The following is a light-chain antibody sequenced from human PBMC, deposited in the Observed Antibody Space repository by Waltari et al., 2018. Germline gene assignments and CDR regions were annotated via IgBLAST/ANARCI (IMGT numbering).Light chain of an antibody. CDR1: NIENKS. J-gene: IGLJ3*02. Sequence: YVVTQPPSVSVTPGQTATLTCGGENIENKSVNMYQEKPGQAPFLVMFYDNDRPAGIPERFSGSNSGNTATLTINWVEAGDEADYHCQVWDDFIDSGVFGGGTRLSVL. CDR2: YDN. CDR3: QVWDDFIDSGV. V-gene: IGLV3-21*04.